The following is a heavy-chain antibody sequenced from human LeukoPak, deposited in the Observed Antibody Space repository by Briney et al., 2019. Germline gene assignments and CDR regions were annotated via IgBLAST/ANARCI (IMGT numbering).Heavy chain of an antibody. J-gene: IGHJ2*01. V-gene: IGHV3-9*03. Sequence: SGRSLRLSCAASGFSFRDYAMHWVRQAPGKGLEWVSGISWDGGNTGYADSVKGRFSISRDNAKNSLYLQMNSLSAEDMAFYYCAKAITSAEEYFDLWGRGALVTVSS. CDR3: AKAITSAEEYFDL. CDR2: ISWDGGNT. D-gene: IGHD1-14*01. CDR1: GFSFRDYA.